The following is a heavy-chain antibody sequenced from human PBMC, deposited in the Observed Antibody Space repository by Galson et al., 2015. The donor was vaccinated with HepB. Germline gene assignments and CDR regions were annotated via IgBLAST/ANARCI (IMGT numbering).Heavy chain of an antibody. CDR3: AKDSYFDFWTGYYGYFDP. V-gene: IGHV3-23*01. CDR1: GFTFSNYA. J-gene: IGHJ5*02. Sequence: SLRLSCAASGFTFSNYAMSWVRQAPGQGLEWVSAISGNSVSIYYADSVKGRFTISRDNSKNTLYLQMNGLRAEDTAVFYCAKDSYFDFWTGYYGYFDPWGPGTLVTVSS. CDR2: ISGNSVSI. D-gene: IGHD3/OR15-3a*01.